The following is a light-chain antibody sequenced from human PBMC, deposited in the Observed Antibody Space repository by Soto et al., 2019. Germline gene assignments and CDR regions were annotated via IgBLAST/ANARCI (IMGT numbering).Light chain of an antibody. Sequence: EIQMTQSPSTLSGSLGDRVTITCRASQTISSLLSCYQQKPGKAPKLLIYTASTLKSGVPSRFSGSGSGTEFTLTISSLQPDDFATYYCQHYNSYSEAFGQGTKVDIK. CDR3: QHYNSYSEA. J-gene: IGKJ1*01. V-gene: IGKV1-5*03. CDR2: TAS. CDR1: QTISSL.